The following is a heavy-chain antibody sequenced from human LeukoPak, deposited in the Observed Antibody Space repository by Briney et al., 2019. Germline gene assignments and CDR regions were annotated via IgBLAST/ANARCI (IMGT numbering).Heavy chain of an antibody. D-gene: IGHD1-26*01. CDR3: ARHSPLYSGDYRWLDP. V-gene: IGHV5-51*01. J-gene: IGHJ5*02. CDR1: GYSFSSYW. CDR2: IYPGDSDT. Sequence: GESLKISCKGSGYSFSSYWIGWVRQMPGKGLEWMGIIYPGDSDTRYSPSFQGQVTISADKSISTAYLQWTSLEASDSAMYYCARHSPLYSGDYRWLDPWGQGTQVTVSS.